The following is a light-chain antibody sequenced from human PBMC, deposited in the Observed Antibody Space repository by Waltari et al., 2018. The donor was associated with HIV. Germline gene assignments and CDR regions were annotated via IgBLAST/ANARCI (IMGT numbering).Light chain of an antibody. J-gene: IGKJ2*01. Sequence: DIVMTQTSPSLSVTPGQPVAFSCNSSQSLKHTDGKTYLYWYLQRPGQSQRVLIYEVLKRYAGVPDRFSGSGAGTHFTLKIARVEAEDVGSYYCMQSLHLLYTFGQGTKLESK. CDR2: EVL. CDR1: QSLKHTDGKTY. CDR3: MQSLHLLYT. V-gene: IGKV2D-29*02.